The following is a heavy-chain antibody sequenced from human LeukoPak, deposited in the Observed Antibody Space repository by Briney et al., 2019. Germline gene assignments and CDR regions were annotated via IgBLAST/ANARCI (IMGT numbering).Heavy chain of an antibody. V-gene: IGHV3-23*01. D-gene: IGHD6-13*01. CDR3: AKDRANIAASSHFDY. J-gene: IGHJ4*02. CDR2: ISGSGGTT. CDR1: GFTFSTYA. Sequence: GGSLRLSCAVSGFTFSTYAMSWVRQAPGKGLEWVSTISGSGGTTYYADSVRGRFTISKDNSKNTLYLQMNSLRAEDTAVYYCAKDRANIAASSHFDYWGQGTLVTVSS.